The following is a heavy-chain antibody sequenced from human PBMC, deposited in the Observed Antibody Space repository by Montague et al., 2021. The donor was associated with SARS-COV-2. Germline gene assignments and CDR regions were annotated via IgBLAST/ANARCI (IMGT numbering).Heavy chain of an antibody. CDR1: GGSFSGHY. V-gene: IGHV4-34*01. J-gene: IGHJ6*02. Sequence: SETLSLTCAVYGGSFSGHYWSWTRQPPGKGLEWSGEINHGGSTNYNPSLKSRVTISVDTSKNQFSLKLSSVTAADTAVYYCTREGYQVLWSDYYYYGMDVWGQGTTVTVSS. D-gene: IGHD2-2*01. CDR3: TREGYQVLWSDYYYYGMDV. CDR2: INHGGST.